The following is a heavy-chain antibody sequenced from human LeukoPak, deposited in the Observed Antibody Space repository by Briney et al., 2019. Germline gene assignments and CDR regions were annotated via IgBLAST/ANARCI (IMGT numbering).Heavy chain of an antibody. J-gene: IGHJ6*03. Sequence: SETLSLTCTVSGGSFSSYYWSWIRQPAGKGLECIGRIYISGSTSYNPSLKSRVTMSVDTSKNQFSLRLSSVTAADTAVYYCATANRYSLYMDVWGKGTTVTVS. CDR1: GGSFSSYY. CDR3: ATANRYSLYMDV. V-gene: IGHV4-4*07. CDR2: IYISGST. D-gene: IGHD1-14*01.